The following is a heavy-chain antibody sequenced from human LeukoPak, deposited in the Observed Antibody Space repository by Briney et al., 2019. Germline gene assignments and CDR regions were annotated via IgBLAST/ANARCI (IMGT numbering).Heavy chain of an antibody. J-gene: IGHJ4*02. CDR1: GFTFSSYC. Sequence: GRSLSLSCAASGFTFSSYCLRWVRQAPGKGLEWVSFISTGSSTLYYADSVKGRFTIARDNAKNSLYLQMSSMRDEDTAVYYCARVAEIQLWLRSAFVYWGQGTLVTVSS. V-gene: IGHV3-48*02. D-gene: IGHD5-18*01. CDR3: ARVAEIQLWLRSAFVY. CDR2: ISTGSSTL.